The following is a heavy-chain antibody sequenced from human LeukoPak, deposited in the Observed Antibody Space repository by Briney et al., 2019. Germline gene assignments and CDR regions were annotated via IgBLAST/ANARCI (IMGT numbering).Heavy chain of an antibody. CDR3: ARGEFGSGDYVPFDP. CDR1: GHTFTGYY. CDR2: ISPNGGDT. J-gene: IGHJ5*02. Sequence: GASVKVSCKASGHTFTGYYVHRLRQAPGQGPEWMGWISPNGGDTRYAQKFQGRVILTRETSISTAYMELRRLRSDDAAVYYCARGEFGSGDYVPFDPWGQGTLVTVSS. V-gene: IGHV1-2*02. D-gene: IGHD4-17*01.